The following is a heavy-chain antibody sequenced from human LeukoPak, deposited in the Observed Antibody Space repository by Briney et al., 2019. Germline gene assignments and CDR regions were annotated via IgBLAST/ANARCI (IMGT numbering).Heavy chain of an antibody. V-gene: IGHV4-39*01. J-gene: IGHJ5*02. CDR2: IYDSGIT. D-gene: IGHD6-19*01. Sequence: SDTLSLTCTVSGGSISGSSYYWGWIRQPPGKGLEWIGSIYDSGITYYNPSLKSRVIISVDTSKNQFSLKLSSVTAADTAVYYCARPGSSGWYTGNWFDPWGQGTLVTVSS. CDR1: GGSISGSSYY. CDR3: ARPGSSGWYTGNWFDP.